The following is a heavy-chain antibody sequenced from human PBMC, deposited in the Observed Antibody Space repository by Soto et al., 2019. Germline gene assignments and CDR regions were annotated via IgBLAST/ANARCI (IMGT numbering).Heavy chain of an antibody. CDR1: GGSISSGGYY. CDR3: AREWRDYYFDY. V-gene: IGHV4-31*03. J-gene: IGHJ4*02. CDR2: IYYSGST. Sequence: QVQLQESGPGLVKPSQILSLTCTVSGGSISSGGYYWSWIRQHPGKGREWIGYIYYSGSTYYNPSPKCRVSLSVDPSKIQASLKLSAVTGADTAVYYCAREWRDYYFDYWGQGTLVTGSS.